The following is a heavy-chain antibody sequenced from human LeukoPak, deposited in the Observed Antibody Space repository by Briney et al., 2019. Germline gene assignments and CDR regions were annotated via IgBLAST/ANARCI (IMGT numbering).Heavy chain of an antibody. Sequence: GGSLRLSCAASGFTFSNSAMSWVRQAPGKGLEWVSATSDSGGSTYYADSVKGWSTISRDNSENTLYLQMNSLRAEDTAVYYCAKDLHYVDVWGQGTTVTVSS. CDR2: TSDSGGST. CDR3: AKDLHYVDV. V-gene: IGHV3-23*01. CDR1: GFTFSNSA. J-gene: IGHJ6*03.